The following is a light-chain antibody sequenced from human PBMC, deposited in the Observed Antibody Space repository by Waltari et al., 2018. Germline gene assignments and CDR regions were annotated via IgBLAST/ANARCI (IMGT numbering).Light chain of an antibody. CDR2: EGS. CDR1: SSDVGVYNY. Sequence: QSALTQPASVSGSPGQSITISCTGSSSDVGVYNYVSWYQQHPGKAPKLLIYEGSYRTSGVSYRFSGSKSGNTASLTISGLQAEDEADYYCSSYTTSSTRVVFGGGTTVTVL. V-gene: IGLV2-14*01. J-gene: IGLJ2*01. CDR3: SSYTTSSTRVV.